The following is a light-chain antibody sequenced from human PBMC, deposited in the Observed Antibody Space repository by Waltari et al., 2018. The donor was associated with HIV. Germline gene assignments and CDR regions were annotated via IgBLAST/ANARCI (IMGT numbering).Light chain of an antibody. Sequence: EILMTHSPATLSVSPGERATLSCRASQRVNSNLAGYQQKPGQTPRLLIYGTSTRATDIPARFSGSGSGTEFTLTISSLQSEDFAVYYCHHYNNWRETFGQGTKVEIK. J-gene: IGKJ1*01. V-gene: IGKV3-15*01. CDR2: GTS. CDR1: QRVNSN. CDR3: HHYNNWRET.